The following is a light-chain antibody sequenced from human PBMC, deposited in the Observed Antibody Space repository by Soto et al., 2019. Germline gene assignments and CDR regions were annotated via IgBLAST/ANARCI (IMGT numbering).Light chain of an antibody. CDR2: DAS. V-gene: IGKV3-11*01. CDR1: QSVSSY. CDR3: QQRSNWPPYYT. Sequence: EIVLTQSPATLSLSPGERATLSCRASQSVSSYLAWYQQKPCQAPRLLIYDASNRATGIPARFSGSGSGTDFSLPISSLEPEDFAVYYCQQRSNWPPYYTFGQGTKLEIK. J-gene: IGKJ2*01.